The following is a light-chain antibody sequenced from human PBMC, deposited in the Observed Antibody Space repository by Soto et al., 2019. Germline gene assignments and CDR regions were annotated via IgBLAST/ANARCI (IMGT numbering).Light chain of an antibody. Sequence: ELVLTQSAGTLSMSPGERATLSCRASQSVSSSYLAWYQQKPGQAPRLLIYGASSRATGIPDRFSGSGSGTDFTLTISRLEPEDFAVYYCQQYGSSLTWTFGQGTKV. CDR2: GAS. CDR3: QQYGSSLTWT. CDR1: QSVSSSY. V-gene: IGKV3-20*01. J-gene: IGKJ1*01.